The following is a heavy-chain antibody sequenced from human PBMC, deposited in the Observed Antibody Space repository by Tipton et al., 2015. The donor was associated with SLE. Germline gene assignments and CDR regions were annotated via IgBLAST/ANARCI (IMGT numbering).Heavy chain of an antibody. D-gene: IGHD1-26*01. J-gene: IGHJ6*03. Sequence: SLRLSCAASGFTFSDYYMSWIRQAPGKGLEWVSYISSSGSTIYYADSVKGRFTISRDNAKNSLYLQMSSLRAEDTAVYYCARHLRDLLPHYMDVWGKGTTVTVSS. CDR2: ISSSGSTI. V-gene: IGHV3-11*01. CDR1: GFTFSDYY. CDR3: ARHLRDLLPHYMDV.